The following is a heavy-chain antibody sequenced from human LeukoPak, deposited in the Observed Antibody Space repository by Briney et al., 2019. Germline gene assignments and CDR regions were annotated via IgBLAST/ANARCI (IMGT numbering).Heavy chain of an antibody. J-gene: IGHJ5*02. CDR1: GYTFTGYY. CDR2: INPNSGGT. D-gene: IGHD5-18*01. V-gene: IGHV1-2*02. CDR3: AREHTAMAPVRWFDP. Sequence: GASVKVSCKASGYTFTGYYMHWVRQAPGQGLEWMGWINPNSGGTNYAQKFQGRVTMTRDTSTSTVYMELSSLRSEDTAVYYCAREHTAMAPVRWFDPWGQGTLVTVSS.